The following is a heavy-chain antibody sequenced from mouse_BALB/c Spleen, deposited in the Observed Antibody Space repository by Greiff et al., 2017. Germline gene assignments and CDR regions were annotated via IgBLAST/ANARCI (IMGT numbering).Heavy chain of an antibody. CDR1: GFTFSSYA. CDR3: ARDDTTATFAY. J-gene: IGHJ3*01. D-gene: IGHD1-2*01. V-gene: IGHV5-9-4*01. Sequence: DVKLVESGGGLVKPGGSLKLSCAASGFTFSSYAMSWVRQSPEKRLEWVAEISSGGSYTYYPDTVTGRFTISRDNAKNTLYLEMSSLRSEDTAMYYCARDDTTATFAYWGQGTLVTVSA. CDR2: ISSGGSYT.